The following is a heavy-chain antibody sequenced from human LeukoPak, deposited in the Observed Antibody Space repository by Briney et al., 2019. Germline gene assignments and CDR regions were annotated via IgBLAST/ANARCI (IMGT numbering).Heavy chain of an antibody. CDR3: AKARIPGYSYGLVEYDY. V-gene: IGHV3-9*01. CDR2: ISWNSGSI. CDR1: GFTFDDYA. Sequence: GGSLRLSCAASGFTFDDYAMHWVRQAPGKGLESVSGISWNSGSIGYADSVKGRFTISRDNAKNSLYLQMNSLRAEDTALYYCAKARIPGYSYGLVEYDYWGQGTLVTVSS. D-gene: IGHD5-18*01. J-gene: IGHJ4*02.